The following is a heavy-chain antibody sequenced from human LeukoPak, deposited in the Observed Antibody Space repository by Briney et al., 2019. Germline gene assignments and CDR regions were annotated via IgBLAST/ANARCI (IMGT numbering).Heavy chain of an antibody. CDR2: ISYDGTNK. Sequence: PGGSLRLSCAASGFTFSSYAMHWVRQAPGKGLEWVAVISYDGTNKYYADSVKGRFAISRDNSKNTLYLQMNSLTPDDTAVYYCARDSPYYDFWSGSYMDVWGKGTTVTVSS. CDR1: GFTFSSYA. J-gene: IGHJ6*03. V-gene: IGHV3-30*09. CDR3: ARDSPYYDFWSGSYMDV. D-gene: IGHD3-3*01.